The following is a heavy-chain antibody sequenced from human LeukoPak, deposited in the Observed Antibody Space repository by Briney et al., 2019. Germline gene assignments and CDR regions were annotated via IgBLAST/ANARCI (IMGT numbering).Heavy chain of an antibody. J-gene: IGHJ4*02. CDR3: AKGLDGITMRVAPDY. Sequence: GRCLRLSRAASGFRFSTYSMNWVRQAPGKGLECGSYLGSSGGSTYYADSVKGRFAISRDNSKNTLYLQMNSLRAEDTAVYYCAKGLDGITMRVAPDYRGQGTLVTVPS. V-gene: IGHV3-23*01. D-gene: IGHD3-22*01. CDR1: GFRFSTYS. CDR2: LGSSGGST.